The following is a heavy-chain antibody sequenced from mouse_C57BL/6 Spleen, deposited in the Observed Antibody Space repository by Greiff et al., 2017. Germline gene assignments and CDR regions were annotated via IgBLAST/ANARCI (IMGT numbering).Heavy chain of an antibody. CDR1: GYAFSSSW. CDR3: ARGDGSSYEYFDD. D-gene: IGHD1-1*01. Sequence: VKLVESGPELVKPGASVKISCKASGYAFSSSWMNWVKQRPGKGLEWIGRIYPGDGDTNYNGKFKGKATLTADKSSSTAYMQLSSLTSEDSAVYFCARGDGSSYEYFDDWGTGTTVTVSS. CDR2: IYPGDGDT. J-gene: IGHJ1*03. V-gene: IGHV1-82*01.